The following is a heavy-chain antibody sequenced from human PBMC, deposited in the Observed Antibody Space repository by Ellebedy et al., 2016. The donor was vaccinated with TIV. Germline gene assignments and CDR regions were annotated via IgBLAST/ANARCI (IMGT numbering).Heavy chain of an antibody. V-gene: IGHV1-18*01. Sequence: ASVKVSXXASGYTFTSYGISWVRQAPGQGLEWMGWISTYNDNTNSAQRLQDRVTMTTDTSTSTAYMELRSLRSDDTAVYYCARVRVAAASYGAPGYFYYYGLDVWGQGTTVIVSS. CDR2: ISTYNDNT. J-gene: IGHJ6*02. CDR3: ARVRVAAASYGAPGYFYYYGLDV. CDR1: GYTFTSYG. D-gene: IGHD2-2*01.